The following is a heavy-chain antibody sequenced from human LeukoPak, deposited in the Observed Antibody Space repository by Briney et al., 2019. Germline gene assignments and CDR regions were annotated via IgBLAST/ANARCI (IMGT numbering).Heavy chain of an antibody. Sequence: PSETLSLTCAVYGGSFSGYYWSWIRQPPGKGLEWIGEINHSGSTNYNPSLKSRVTISVDTSKNQFSLKLSSVTAADTAVYYCARGGYVLGVNEPLPTWIQLWDRGVFDYWGQGTLVTVSS. CDR2: INHSGST. V-gene: IGHV4-34*01. J-gene: IGHJ4*02. D-gene: IGHD5-18*01. CDR1: GGSFSGYY. CDR3: ARGGYVLGVNEPLPTWIQLWDRGVFDY.